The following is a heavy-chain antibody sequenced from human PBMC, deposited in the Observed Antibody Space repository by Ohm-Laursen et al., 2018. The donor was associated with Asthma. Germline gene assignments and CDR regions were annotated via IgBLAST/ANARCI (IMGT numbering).Heavy chain of an antibody. J-gene: IGHJ6*02. CDR1: GFTFSSYS. CDR3: ARCFGVVIPPSNYYYYGMDV. CDR2: ISSNGGST. V-gene: IGHV3-64*04. D-gene: IGHD3-3*01. Sequence: SLRLSCAASGFTFSSYSMNWVRQAPGKGLEYVSAISSNGGSTYYADSVKGRFTISRDNSKNTLYLQMNSLRAEDTAVYYCARCFGVVIPPSNYYYYGMDVWGQGITVTVSS.